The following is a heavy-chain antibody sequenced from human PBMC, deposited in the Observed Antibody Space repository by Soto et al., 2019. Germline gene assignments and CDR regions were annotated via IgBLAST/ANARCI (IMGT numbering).Heavy chain of an antibody. Sequence: PSETLSLTCTVSGDSISSYCWSWVRQPPGKGLEWIGYICYGGGTNYIPSLKSRVTISPDTSKNQIFLKLTSVTAADTAVYYCATDQATMVRGVGNFNSWGLGTLVTVSS. D-gene: IGHD3-10*01. CDR3: ATDQATMVRGVGNFNS. CDR1: GDSISSYC. J-gene: IGHJ4*02. V-gene: IGHV4-59*01. CDR2: ICYGGGT.